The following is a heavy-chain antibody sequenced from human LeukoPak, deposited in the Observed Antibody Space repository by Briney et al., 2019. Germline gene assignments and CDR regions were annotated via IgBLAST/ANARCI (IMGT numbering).Heavy chain of an antibody. CDR2: INTNTGNP. J-gene: IGHJ6*02. Sequence: ASVKVSCKASGYIFTGYAMNWVRQAPGQGLEWMGWINTNTGNPTYAQGFTGRFVFSLDTSVSTAYLQISSLKAEDTAVYYCAREASYCGGDCYPYYYYGMDVWGQGTTVTVSS. CDR3: AREASYCGGDCYPYYYYGMDV. V-gene: IGHV7-4-1*02. D-gene: IGHD2-21*02. CDR1: GYIFTGYA.